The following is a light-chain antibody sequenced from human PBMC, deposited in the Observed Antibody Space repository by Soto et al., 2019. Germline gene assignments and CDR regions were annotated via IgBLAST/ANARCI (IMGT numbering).Light chain of an antibody. CDR1: QSVSSY. CDR3: QQRSNWPPWP. CDR2: DAS. Sequence: EIVLTQSPATLSLSPGERATLSCRASQSVSSYLAWYQQKPGQAPRLLIYDASNRATGIPARFSGSGSGTDFPLTISGLELEDFAVYYCQQRSNWPPWPFGQGTKVEF. V-gene: IGKV3-11*01. J-gene: IGKJ1*01.